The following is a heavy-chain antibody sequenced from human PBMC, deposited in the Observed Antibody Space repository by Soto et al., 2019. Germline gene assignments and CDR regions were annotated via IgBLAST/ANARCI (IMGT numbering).Heavy chain of an antibody. CDR2: IYYSGST. D-gene: IGHD6-13*01. CDR3: AREGVAASFDY. CDR1: GGSISSGGYY. Sequence: TLSLACPVSGGSISSGGYYGSWIRQHPGKGLEWIGYIYYSGSTYYNPSLKSRVTISVDTSKNQFSLKLSSVTAADTAVYYCAREGVAASFDYWGQGTLVTVSS. V-gene: IGHV4-31*03. J-gene: IGHJ4*02.